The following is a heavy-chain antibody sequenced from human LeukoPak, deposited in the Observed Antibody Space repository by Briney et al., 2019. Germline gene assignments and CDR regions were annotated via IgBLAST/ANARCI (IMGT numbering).Heavy chain of an antibody. D-gene: IGHD6-6*01. V-gene: IGHV3-23*01. J-gene: IGHJ4*02. CDR3: AKDRTSSSSRGDFDY. Sequence: PGGSLRLSCAASGFTFSSYAMSCVRQAPGKGLEWVSRISGSGGTTYYADSVKGRYTISRDNSQNTLYVQMNSLRAEDTAVYYCAKDRTSSSSRGDFDYWGQGTRVTVSS. CDR2: ISGSGGTT. CDR1: GFTFSSYA.